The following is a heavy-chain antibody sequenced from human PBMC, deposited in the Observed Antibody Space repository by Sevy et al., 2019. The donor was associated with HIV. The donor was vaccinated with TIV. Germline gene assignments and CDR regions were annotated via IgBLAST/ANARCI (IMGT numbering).Heavy chain of an antibody. V-gene: IGHV4-30-4*01. CDR2: IDYSGST. CDR3: ARDGVVMAPSYYYGMDV. D-gene: IGHD2-21*01. CDR1: GGSISSGDYY. J-gene: IGHJ6*02. Sequence: SETLSLTCTVSGGSISSGDYYWTWIRQPPGKGLEWIGYIDYSGSTDYNPSLKSRVTISVDTSKNQFSLKLSSVTAADTAVYYSARDGVVMAPSYYYGMDVWGQGTTVTVSS.